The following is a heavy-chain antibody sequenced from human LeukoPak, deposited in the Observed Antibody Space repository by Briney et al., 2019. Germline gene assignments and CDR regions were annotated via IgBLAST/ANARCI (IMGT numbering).Heavy chain of an antibody. V-gene: IGHV1-69*01. CDR3: AMGAPSSSWYLRYYGMDV. CDR1: RGTFSSYA. J-gene: IGHJ6*02. CDR2: IIPIFGTA. D-gene: IGHD6-13*01. Sequence: ASVKVSCKASRGTFSSYAISWVRQAPGQGLEWMGGIIPIFGTANYAQKFQGRVTITADESTSTAYMELSSLRSEDTAVYYCAMGAPSSSWYLRYYGMDVWGQGTTVTVSS.